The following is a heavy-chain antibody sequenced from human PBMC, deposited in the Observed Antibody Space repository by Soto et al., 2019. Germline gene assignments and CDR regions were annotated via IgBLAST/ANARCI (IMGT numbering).Heavy chain of an antibody. J-gene: IGHJ6*02. CDR3: TRDRRPYYYGSGSYPRYYYYGMDV. D-gene: IGHD3-10*01. V-gene: IGHV3-49*03. CDR2: IRSKAYGGTP. CDR1: SFTFVDAA. Sequence: RLSCQTVSFTFVDAAMSWFRQGAGAGPALLVFIRSKAYGGTPEYAASVKGRFTISRDDSKSIAYLQMNSLKTEDTAVYYCTRDRRPYYYGSGSYPRYYYYGMDVWGQGT.